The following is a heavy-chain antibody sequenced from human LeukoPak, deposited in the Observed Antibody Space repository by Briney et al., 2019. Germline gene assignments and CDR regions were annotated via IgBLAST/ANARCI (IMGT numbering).Heavy chain of an antibody. CDR2: VNPNSGNT. D-gene: IGHD2-8*01. CDR3: ARVGLVYARAPRLADY. CDR1: GYTFTSYD. V-gene: IGHV1-8*01. Sequence: ASVKVSCKASGYTFTSYDINWMRQATGQGLEWMGWVNPNSGNTGYAQKFQGRVTMTRNTSISTAYMELSSLRSEDTAVYYCARVGLVYARAPRLADYWGQGTLVTVSS. J-gene: IGHJ4*02.